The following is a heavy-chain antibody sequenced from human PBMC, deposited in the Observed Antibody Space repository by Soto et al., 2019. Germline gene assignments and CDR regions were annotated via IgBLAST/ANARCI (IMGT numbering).Heavy chain of an antibody. V-gene: IGHV4-4*02. J-gene: IGHJ3*02. Sequence: SETLSLTCAVSGGSISSSNWWSWVRQPPGKGLEWIGEIYHSGSTNYNPSLKSRVTISVDKSKNQFSLKLSSVTAADTAVYYCARGKGIQLWLAAFDIWGQGTMVTVSS. CDR2: IYHSGST. CDR1: GGSISSSNW. CDR3: ARGKGIQLWLAAFDI. D-gene: IGHD5-18*01.